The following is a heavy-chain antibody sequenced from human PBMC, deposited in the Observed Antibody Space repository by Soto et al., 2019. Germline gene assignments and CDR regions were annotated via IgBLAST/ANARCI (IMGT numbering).Heavy chain of an antibody. CDR1: GFTFSNAW. CDR3: TTLPPSYYYDSSGPRDFDY. V-gene: IGHV3-15*01. Sequence: GGSLRLSCAASGFTFSNAWMSWVRQAPGKGLEWVGRIKSKTDGGTTDYAAPVKGRFTISRDDSKNTLYLQMNSLKTEDTAVYYCTTLPPSYYYDSSGPRDFDYWGQGTLVTVSS. J-gene: IGHJ4*02. D-gene: IGHD3-22*01. CDR2: IKSKTDGGTT.